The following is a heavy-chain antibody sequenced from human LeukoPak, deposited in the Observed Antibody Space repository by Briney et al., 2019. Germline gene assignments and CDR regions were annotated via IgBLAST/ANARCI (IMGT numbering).Heavy chain of an antibody. J-gene: IGHJ4*02. CDR3: ARHYSGSYYQTPDHLPRPIPDDY. V-gene: IGHV4-61*02. CDR2: IYSSGST. CDR1: GGSISSGSYY. Sequence: SETLSLTCTVSGGSISSGSYYWSWIRQPAGKGLEWIGRIYSSGSTNYNPSLKSRITISLDTSKNQFSLKLSSVTAADTAVYYGARHYSGSYYQTPDHLPRPIPDDYWGQGTLVTVSS. D-gene: IGHD1-26*01.